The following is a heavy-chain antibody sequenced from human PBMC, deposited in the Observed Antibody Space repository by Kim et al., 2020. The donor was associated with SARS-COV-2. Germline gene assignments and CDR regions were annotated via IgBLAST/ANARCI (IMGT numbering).Heavy chain of an antibody. CDR3: ARGGGFRELL. D-gene: IGHD3-10*01. CDR1: GGSFSGYY. Sequence: SETLSLTCAVYGGSFSGYYWSWIRQPPGKGLEWIGEINHSGSTNYNPSLKSRVTISVDTSKNQFSLKLSSVTAADTAVYYCARGGGFRELLWGQGTLVTVSS. V-gene: IGHV4-34*01. J-gene: IGHJ4*02. CDR2: INHSGST.